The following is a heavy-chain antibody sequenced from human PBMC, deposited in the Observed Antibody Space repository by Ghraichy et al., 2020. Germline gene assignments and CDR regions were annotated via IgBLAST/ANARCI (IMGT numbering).Heavy chain of an antibody. J-gene: IGHJ4*02. V-gene: IGHV3-23*01. D-gene: IGHD2-8*02. CDR3: APDCGGGCSFSYYFEY. CDR2: IDASGGRT. Sequence: GGSLRLSCAASGITISSYDMSWVRQAPGKGLEWVSVIDASGGRTKYADSVKGRFTISRDNSRNTLYMQMNSLRAEDTAVYYCAPDCGGGCSFSYYFEYWGQGTLVTVSP. CDR1: GITISSYD.